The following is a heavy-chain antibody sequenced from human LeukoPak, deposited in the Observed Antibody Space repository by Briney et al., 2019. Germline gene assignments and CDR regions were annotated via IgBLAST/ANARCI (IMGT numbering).Heavy chain of an antibody. D-gene: IGHD3-10*01. CDR1: GFTFSTYG. V-gene: IGHV3-23*01. Sequence: GGSLRLSCEVSGFTFSTYGMSWVRQAPGKGLEWVSAFTGSGGRTYYADSVKGRFTITRDNSKNTLYLQMNSLRAEDTAVYYCARVTYGSGTYGAFDYWGQGTLVTVSS. J-gene: IGHJ4*02. CDR2: FTGSGGRT. CDR3: ARVTYGSGTYGAFDY.